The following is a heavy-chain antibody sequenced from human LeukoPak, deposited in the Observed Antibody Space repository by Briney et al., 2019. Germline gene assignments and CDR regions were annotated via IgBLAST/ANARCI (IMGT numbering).Heavy chain of an antibody. CDR1: GGSISRHY. J-gene: IGHJ3*02. CDR3: ARAGSDYDSSGYYPPDAFDI. Sequence: SETLSLTCSVSGGSISRHYWSWVRQPPGKGLEGIGYIYYSGSTNYNASLKSRVTISVDTSKNQFSLKLSSVTAADTAVYYCARAGSDYDSSGYYPPDAFDIWGQGTMVTVSS. V-gene: IGHV4-59*11. D-gene: IGHD3-22*01. CDR2: IYYSGST.